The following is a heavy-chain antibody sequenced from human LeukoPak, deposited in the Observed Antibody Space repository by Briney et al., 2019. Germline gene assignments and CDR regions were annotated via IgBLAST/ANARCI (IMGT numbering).Heavy chain of an antibody. V-gene: IGHV4-34*01. D-gene: IGHD3-16*01. Sequence: SETLSLTCAVYGGSFSGYYWSCIRQTPGKGLEWIGEINHSGSTNYNPSLKSRLTISVDTSKNQSSLKLNSLTAADTAVYYCASFRWGVGFEYWGQGTLVTVSS. CDR1: GGSFSGYY. CDR2: INHSGST. J-gene: IGHJ4*02. CDR3: ASFRWGVGFEY.